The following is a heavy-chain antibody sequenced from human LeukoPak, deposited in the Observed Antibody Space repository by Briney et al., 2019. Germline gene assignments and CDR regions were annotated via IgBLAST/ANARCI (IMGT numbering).Heavy chain of an antibody. CDR2: INTDASST. D-gene: IGHD3-3*01. V-gene: IGHV3-74*01. J-gene: IGHJ4*02. CDR3: ARDRGTYGVLNY. Sequence: PGGSLRLSCVASGFTFSTYWMYWVRQAPGKGLVWVSRINTDASSTTYADSVKGRFTISRDNAKNTLYLQVNSLRAEDTAVYYCARDRGTYGVLNYWGQGTLVSVSS. CDR1: GFTFSTYW.